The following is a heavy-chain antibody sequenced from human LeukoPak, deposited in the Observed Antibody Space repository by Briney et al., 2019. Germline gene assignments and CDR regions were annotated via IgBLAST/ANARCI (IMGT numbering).Heavy chain of an antibody. CDR2: ISWNSGSI. D-gene: IGHD1-14*01. J-gene: IGHJ4*02. CDR1: GFTFDDYA. CDR3: ARVTESIDY. Sequence: PGGSLRLSCAASGFTFDDYAMHWVRQAPGKGLEWVSGISWNSGSIGYADSVKGRFTISRDNAKNSLYLQMNSLRAEDTAVYYCARVTESIDYWGQGTLVTVSS. V-gene: IGHV3-9*01.